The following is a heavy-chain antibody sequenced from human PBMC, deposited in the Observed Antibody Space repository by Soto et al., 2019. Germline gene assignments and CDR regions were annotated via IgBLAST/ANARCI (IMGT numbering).Heavy chain of an antibody. V-gene: IGHV1-69*13. Sequence: GASVKVSSKASGGTLSSYAISWVRQAPGQGLEWMGGIIPIFGTANYAQKFQGRVTITADESTSTAYMELSSLRSEDTAVYYCAREGAVDDFDYWGQGTLVTVSS. D-gene: IGHD2-21*01. CDR2: IIPIFGTA. CDR1: GGTLSSYA. CDR3: AREGAVDDFDY. J-gene: IGHJ4*02.